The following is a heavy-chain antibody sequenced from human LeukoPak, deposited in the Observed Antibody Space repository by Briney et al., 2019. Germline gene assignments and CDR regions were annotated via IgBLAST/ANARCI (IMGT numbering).Heavy chain of an antibody. CDR1: GGSISSYY. CDR3: ARLAYSSSWYLDAFDI. CDR2: IYTSGST. Sequence: SETLSLTCTVSGGSISSYYWSWIRQPAGKGLEWIGRIYTSGSTNYNPSLKSRVTMSVDTSKNQFSLKLSSVTAADTAVYYCARLAYSSSWYLDAFDIWGQGTMITVSS. V-gene: IGHV4-4*07. D-gene: IGHD6-13*01. J-gene: IGHJ3*02.